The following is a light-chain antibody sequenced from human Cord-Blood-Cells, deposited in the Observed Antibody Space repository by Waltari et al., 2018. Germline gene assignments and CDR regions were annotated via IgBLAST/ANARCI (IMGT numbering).Light chain of an antibody. J-gene: IGKJ2*01. CDR2: AAF. Sequence: IQMTQSPSFLSASVGVRVTITCRASQSISSYLNWYQQKPGKAPKLLIYAAFSLQSGVPSRFSRSGSGTDFTLTISSLQPEDCATYYCQQSYSTPYTFGQGTKLEIK. V-gene: IGKV1-39*01. CDR1: QSISSY. CDR3: QQSYSTPYT.